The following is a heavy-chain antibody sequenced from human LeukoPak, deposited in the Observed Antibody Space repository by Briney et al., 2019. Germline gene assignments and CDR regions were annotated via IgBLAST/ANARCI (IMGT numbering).Heavy chain of an antibody. Sequence: PSETLSLTCTVSGGSISSSSYYWGWIRQPPGKGLEWIGSIYYSGSTDYNPSLKSRVTISVDTSKNQFSLKLSSVTAADTAVYYCAREVGVAGYYFDYWGQGTLVTVSS. CDR2: IYYSGST. V-gene: IGHV4-39*07. D-gene: IGHD6-19*01. CDR1: GGSISSSSYY. CDR3: AREVGVAGYYFDY. J-gene: IGHJ4*02.